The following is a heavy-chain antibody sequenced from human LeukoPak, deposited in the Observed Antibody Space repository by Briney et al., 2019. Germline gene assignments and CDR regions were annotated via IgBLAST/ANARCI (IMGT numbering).Heavy chain of an antibody. Sequence: PSETLSLTCTVSGGSISSGGYYWSWIRQPPGKGLEWIGEIYHSGSTNYNPSLKSRVTISVDKSKNQFSLKLSSVTAADTAVYYCASQHPDSSGYSTFDYWGQGTLVTVSS. CDR1: GGSISSGGYY. CDR3: ASQHPDSSGYSTFDY. D-gene: IGHD3-22*01. J-gene: IGHJ4*02. V-gene: IGHV4-30-2*01. CDR2: IYHSGST.